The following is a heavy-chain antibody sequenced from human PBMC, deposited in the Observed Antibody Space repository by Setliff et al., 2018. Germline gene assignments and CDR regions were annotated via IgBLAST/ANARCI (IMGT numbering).Heavy chain of an antibody. CDR3: ARSFSRVEKFLLDY. V-gene: IGHV4-34*12. D-gene: IGHD2-15*01. CDR2: IIHSGST. J-gene: IGHJ4*02. CDR1: GFTFYSYA. Sequence: GSLRLSCAASGFTFYSYAMGWVRQAPGKGLEWVGEIIHSGSTNYNPSLKSRVTISVDTSKNQFSLKVNSVTAADTAVYYCARSFSRVEKFLLDYWGQGALVTVSS.